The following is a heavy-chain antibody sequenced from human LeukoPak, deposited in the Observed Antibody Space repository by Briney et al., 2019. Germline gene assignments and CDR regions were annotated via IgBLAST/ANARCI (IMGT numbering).Heavy chain of an antibody. D-gene: IGHD6-13*01. Sequence: PGGSLGLSCAASGFTFSSYEMNWVRQAPGKGLEWVSYVSSSGSTIYYADSVKGRFTISRDNAKNSLYLQMNSLRAEDTAVYYCARGSSHFDYWGQGTLVSVSS. V-gene: IGHV3-48*03. CDR2: VSSSGSTI. J-gene: IGHJ4*02. CDR1: GFTFSSYE. CDR3: ARGSSHFDY.